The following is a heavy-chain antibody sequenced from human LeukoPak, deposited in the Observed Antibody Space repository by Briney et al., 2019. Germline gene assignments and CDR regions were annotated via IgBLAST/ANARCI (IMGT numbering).Heavy chain of an antibody. J-gene: IGHJ4*02. CDR3: TTRVVTTNDF. CDR2: IKTKPDGGPT. D-gene: IGHD2-21*02. CDR1: GFTFSNAW. Sequence: PGGSLRLSCAASGFTFSNAWMNWVRQAPGKGLERVGRIKTKPDGGPTVYAVPVRGRFTISRDDSKKTLFLQIDSLKTEDTAVYYCTTRVVTTNDFWGQGTLVTVSS. V-gene: IGHV3-15*07.